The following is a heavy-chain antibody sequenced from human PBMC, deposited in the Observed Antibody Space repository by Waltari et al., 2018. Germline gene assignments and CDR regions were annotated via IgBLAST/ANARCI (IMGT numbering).Heavy chain of an antibody. J-gene: IGHJ6*02. CDR3: ARDRTNYDIWSGDYYYGMDV. CDR2: ISNSGSTI. D-gene: IGHD3-3*01. Sequence: EVQLVESGGGLVQPGGSLRLSCAASGFTFSSYEMNWVRQAPGKGLEWVSYISNSGSTIDYANSVKGRFTISRDNAKNSLYLQMNSLRAEDTAVYYCARDRTNYDIWSGDYYYGMDVWGQGTTVTVSS. CDR1: GFTFSSYE. V-gene: IGHV3-48*03.